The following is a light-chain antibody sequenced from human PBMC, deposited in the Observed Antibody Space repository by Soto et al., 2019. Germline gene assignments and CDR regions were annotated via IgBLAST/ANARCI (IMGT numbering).Light chain of an antibody. CDR2: WAS. J-gene: IGKJ1*01. CDR1: QSVLYSSNNKNY. V-gene: IGKV4-1*01. Sequence: DIVMTQSPDSLAVSLGERATINCKSSQSVLYSSNNKNYLAWYQQKPGQPPKLLIYWASTRESGVPDRFSGSGSGTDFNLTISSLQAEDVAVYYCQQYYRTPWTFGQGTKVDIK. CDR3: QQYYRTPWT.